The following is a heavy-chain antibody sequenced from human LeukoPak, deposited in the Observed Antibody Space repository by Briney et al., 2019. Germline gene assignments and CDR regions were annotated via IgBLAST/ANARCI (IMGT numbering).Heavy chain of an antibody. CDR1: GGTLRSYA. CDR2: IIPIFGTA. D-gene: IGHD5-18*01. CDR3: ARGAALQLWFSY. Sequence: SVKVSCKASGGTLRSYAISWVRQAPGQGREWMGGIIPIFGTANYPQKFQGRVTNTADKSTSTAYMELSSLRSEDTAVYYCARGAALQLWFSYWGQGTLVTVSS. V-gene: IGHV1-69*06. J-gene: IGHJ4*02.